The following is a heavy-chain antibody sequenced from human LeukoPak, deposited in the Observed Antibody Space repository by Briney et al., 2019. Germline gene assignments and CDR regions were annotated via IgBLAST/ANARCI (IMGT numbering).Heavy chain of an antibody. Sequence: ASVKVSCKASGYTYTNYGICWVRQAPGQGLEWMGWISAYNGNTNYAQKVQDRVTMTTDTSTSTAYMELGSLRSDDTAVYYCARGGTRFGEHTDSFDIWGQGTMVTVSS. CDR2: ISAYNGNT. CDR1: GYTYTNYG. CDR3: ARGGTRFGEHTDSFDI. V-gene: IGHV1-18*01. D-gene: IGHD3-10*01. J-gene: IGHJ3*02.